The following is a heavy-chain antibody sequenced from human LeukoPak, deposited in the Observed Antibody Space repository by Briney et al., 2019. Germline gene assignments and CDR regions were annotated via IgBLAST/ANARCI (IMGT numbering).Heavy chain of an antibody. J-gene: IGHJ6*02. V-gene: IGHV1-69*13. D-gene: IGHD4-17*01. CDR3: ARRVTVTTIIEPYYYYSGMDV. CDR1: GGTFSSYA. CDR2: IIPIFGTA. Sequence: SVKVSCKASGGTFSSYAISWVRQAPGQGLEWMGGIIPIFGTANYAQKFQGRVTITADESTSTAYMELSSLRSEDTAVYYCARRVTVTTIIEPYYYYSGMDVWGQGTTVTVSS.